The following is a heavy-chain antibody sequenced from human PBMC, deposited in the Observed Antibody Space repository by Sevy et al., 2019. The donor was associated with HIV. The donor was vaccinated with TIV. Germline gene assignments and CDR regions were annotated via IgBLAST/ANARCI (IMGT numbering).Heavy chain of an antibody. D-gene: IGHD1-26*01. CDR3: AKDRVYSGRIALFDY. CDR2: ISGSGGST. CDR1: GFTFSSYA. V-gene: IGHV3-23*01. J-gene: IGHJ4*02. Sequence: GGFLRLSCAASGFTFSSYAMSWVRQAPGKGLEWFSAISGSGGSTYYADSVKGRFTISRDNSKNTLYLHMNSLRAEDPAVCFCAKDRVYSGRIALFDYWGQGTLVTVSS.